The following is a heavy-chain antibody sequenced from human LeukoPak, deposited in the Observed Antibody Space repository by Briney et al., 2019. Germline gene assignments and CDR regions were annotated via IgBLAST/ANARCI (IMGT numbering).Heavy chain of an antibody. CDR1: GGTFSSYA. CDR3: ASPRRAGTVPFDY. CDR2: IIPIFGTA. D-gene: IGHD6-19*01. V-gene: IGHV1-69*06. J-gene: IGHJ4*02. Sequence: SVKVSCKASGGTFSSYAISWVRQAPGQGLEWMGGIIPIFGTANYAQKFQGRVTITADKSTSTAYMELSSLRSEDTAVYYCASPRRAGTVPFDYWGQGTQVTVSS.